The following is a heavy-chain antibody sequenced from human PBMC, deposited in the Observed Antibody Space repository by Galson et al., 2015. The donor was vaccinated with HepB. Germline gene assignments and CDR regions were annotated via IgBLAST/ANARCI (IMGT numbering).Heavy chain of an antibody. CDR1: GFTFGSYA. V-gene: IGHV3-23*01. CDR2: ISGSGGST. Sequence: SLRLSCAASGFTFGSYAMHWVRQAPGKGLEWVSAISGSGGSTYYADSVKGRFTISRDNSKNTLYLQMNSLRAEDTAVYYCAKEYSSGWYGNWYFDLWGRGTLVTVSS. J-gene: IGHJ2*01. D-gene: IGHD6-19*01. CDR3: AKEYSSGWYGNWYFDL.